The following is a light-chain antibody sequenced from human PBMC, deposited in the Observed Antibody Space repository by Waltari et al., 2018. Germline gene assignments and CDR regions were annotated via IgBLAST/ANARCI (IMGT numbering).Light chain of an antibody. CDR1: QRIGRW. CDR3: QQYNTSSA. CDR2: TTS. J-gene: IGKJ1*01. V-gene: IGKV1-5*03. Sequence: DIQMTQSPSTLSASVVDRVTITCRASQRIGRWLAWYQQKPGKAPKLLIHTTSSLQTGVPSRFSGSGSGTEFTLTISSLQPDDFATYYCQQYNTSSAFGQGTKVEIK.